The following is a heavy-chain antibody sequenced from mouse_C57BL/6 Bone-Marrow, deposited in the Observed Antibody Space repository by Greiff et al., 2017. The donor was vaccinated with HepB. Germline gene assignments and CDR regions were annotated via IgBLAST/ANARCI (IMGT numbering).Heavy chain of an antibody. CDR3: ARGAYYRGFAY. Sequence: QVQLQQSGAELVRPGTSVKVSCKASGYAFTNSLIEWVKQRPGQGLEWIGVINPGSGGTNYNEKFKGKATLTADKSSSTAYMQLSSLTSEDSAVYFCARGAYYRGFAYWGQGTLVTVSA. CDR2: INPGSGGT. V-gene: IGHV1-54*01. D-gene: IGHD2-12*01. J-gene: IGHJ3*01. CDR1: GYAFTNSL.